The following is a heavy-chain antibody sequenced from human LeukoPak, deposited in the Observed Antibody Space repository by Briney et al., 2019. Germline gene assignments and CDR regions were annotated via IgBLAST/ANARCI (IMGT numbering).Heavy chain of an antibody. CDR2: IRSTANGYAT. V-gene: IGHV3-73*01. CDR3: TGNYYGSGSYADFDY. J-gene: IGHJ4*02. Sequence: PGGSLRLSCAASGFTFSGSALHWVRQASGKGLEWVGRIRSTANGYATAYAASVKGRFTISRDDSKNMAYLQMDSLKTEDTAVYYCTGNYYGSGSYADFDYWGQGTLVTVSS. CDR1: GFTFSGSA. D-gene: IGHD3-10*01.